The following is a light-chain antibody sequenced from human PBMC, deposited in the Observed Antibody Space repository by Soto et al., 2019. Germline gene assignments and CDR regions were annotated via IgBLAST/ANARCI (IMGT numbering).Light chain of an antibody. Sequence: IQMIQSPSSVYASVGDRVTVTCRASQSISSWLAWYKQKPGKAPKLLIYKASSLESGVPSRFRGSGSGTEFTLTISSLKPDDFATYYCQQYNSYPWTFGQGTKVDIK. V-gene: IGKV1-5*03. CDR1: QSISSW. CDR2: KAS. J-gene: IGKJ1*01. CDR3: QQYNSYPWT.